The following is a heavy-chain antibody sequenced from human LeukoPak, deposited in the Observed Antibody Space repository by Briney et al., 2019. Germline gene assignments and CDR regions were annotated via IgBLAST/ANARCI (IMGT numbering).Heavy chain of an antibody. Sequence: PSETLSLTCAVYGGSFSGYYWSWIRQPPGKGLEWIGEINHSGSTNYNPSLKSRVTISVDTSKNQFSLKLSSVTAADTAVYYCARDHSSGWLGANWFDPWGQGTLVTVSS. D-gene: IGHD6-19*01. CDR1: GGSFSGYY. V-gene: IGHV4-34*01. CDR2: INHSGST. CDR3: ARDHSSGWLGANWFDP. J-gene: IGHJ5*02.